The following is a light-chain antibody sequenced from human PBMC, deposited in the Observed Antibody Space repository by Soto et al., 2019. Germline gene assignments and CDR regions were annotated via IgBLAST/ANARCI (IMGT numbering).Light chain of an antibody. J-gene: IGLJ3*02. CDR3: QSYYSSLSGLV. Sequence: QSVLTQPPSVSGAPGQRVTISCTGSSSNIGAGYDVHWYQQLPGTAPKLLIYGNSNRPSGVPDRFSGSKSGTSASLAITGLRAEDEADYYCQSYYSSLSGLVFGGGTKLTVL. CDR1: SSNIGAGYD. CDR2: GNS. V-gene: IGLV1-40*01.